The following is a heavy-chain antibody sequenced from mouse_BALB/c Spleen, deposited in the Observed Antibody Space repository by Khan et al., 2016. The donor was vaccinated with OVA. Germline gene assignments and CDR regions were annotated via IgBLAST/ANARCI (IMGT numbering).Heavy chain of an antibody. Sequence: QVRLQQSGAELARPGASVKMSCKASGYTFTSYTMHWVKQRPGQGLEWIGYINPSSGYTNYNQKFKDKATLTADKSSSTAYMQLSSLTSEDSAVNYCAREGTGAWFAYWGQGTLVTVSA. CDR2: INPSSGYT. V-gene: IGHV1-4*01. CDR3: AREGTGAWFAY. CDR1: GYTFTSYT. D-gene: IGHD4-1*01. J-gene: IGHJ3*01.